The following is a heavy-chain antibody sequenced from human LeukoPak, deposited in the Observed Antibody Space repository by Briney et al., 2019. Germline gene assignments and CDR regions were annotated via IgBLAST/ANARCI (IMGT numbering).Heavy chain of an antibody. CDR3: ARAPVTSCSGVLCYPFDY. CDR2: INPSGGST. CDR1: GYTFTSYY. V-gene: IGHV1-46*01. D-gene: IGHD2-15*01. Sequence: ASVKVSCKASGYTFTSYYMHWVRQAPGQGLEWMGIINPSGGSTSYAQKFQGRVTMTRDMSTSTVYTELSSLRSEDTAVYYCARAPVTSCSGVLCYPFDYWGQGTLVTVSS. J-gene: IGHJ4*02.